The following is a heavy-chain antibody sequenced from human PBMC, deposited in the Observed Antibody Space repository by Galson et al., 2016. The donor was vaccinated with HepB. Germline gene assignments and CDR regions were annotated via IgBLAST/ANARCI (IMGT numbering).Heavy chain of an antibody. CDR3: ARGIAVEPSANWFDP. D-gene: IGHD2-2*01. Sequence: SVKVSCKASGYTFTTYAMHWVRQVPGQRLEWMGWINAGNGNTKYPQKFQGRVTITRYTSASTAYMDLTSLTSEDTAVYYCARGIAVEPSANWFDPWGQGSLVTVSS. V-gene: IGHV1-3*01. J-gene: IGHJ5*02. CDR1: GYTFTTYA. CDR2: INAGNGNT.